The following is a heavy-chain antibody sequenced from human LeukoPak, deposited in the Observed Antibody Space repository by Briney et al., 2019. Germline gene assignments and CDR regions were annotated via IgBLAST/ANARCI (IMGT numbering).Heavy chain of an antibody. Sequence: GGSLRLSCGASGFTFSDHYMDWVRQAPGKGLEWVSYITSGSSPIYYADSVKGRFTISRDNAKNSLYLQMNSLRDEDTAVYYCARRAYGDDSFDYWGQGTLVTVSS. D-gene: IGHD4-17*01. J-gene: IGHJ4*02. CDR2: ITSGSSPI. V-gene: IGHV3-48*02. CDR3: ARRAYGDDSFDY. CDR1: GFTFSDHY.